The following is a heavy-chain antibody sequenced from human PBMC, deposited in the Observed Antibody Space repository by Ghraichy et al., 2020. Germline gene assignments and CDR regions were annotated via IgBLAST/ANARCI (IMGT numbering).Heavy chain of an antibody. CDR1: GYTFTSYD. J-gene: IGHJ4*02. V-gene: IGHV1-8*01. Sequence: ASVKVSCKASGYTFTSYDINWVRQATGQGLEWMGWMNPNSGNTGYAQKFQGRVTMTRNTSISTAYMELSSLRSEDTAVYYCARATTTVTTDIDYWGQGTLVTVSS. D-gene: IGHD4-17*01. CDR2: MNPNSGNT. CDR3: ARATTTVTTDIDY.